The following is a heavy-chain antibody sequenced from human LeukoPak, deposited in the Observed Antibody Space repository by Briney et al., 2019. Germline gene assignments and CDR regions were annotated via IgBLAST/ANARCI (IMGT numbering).Heavy chain of an antibody. J-gene: IGHJ4*02. CDR3: AKDRGGYPFSLFDY. CDR1: GFTFSSYD. V-gene: IGHV3-23*01. Sequence: PGGSLRLSCAASGFTFSSYDMSWVRQAPGKGVEGVSAISGSGGSTYYADSVKGRFTISRDNSKNTLYLQMNSLRAEDTAVYYCAKDRGGYPFSLFDYWGQGTLVTVSS. D-gene: IGHD5-12*01. CDR2: ISGSGGST.